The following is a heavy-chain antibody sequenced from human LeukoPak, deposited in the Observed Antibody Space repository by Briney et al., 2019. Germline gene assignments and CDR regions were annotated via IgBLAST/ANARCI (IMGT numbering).Heavy chain of an antibody. CDR3: ARGPQYYYDSSGYYGFDY. V-gene: IGHV4-59*12. CDR2: IYYSGST. Sequence: SETLSLTCTVSGGSISSYYWSWIRQPPGKGLEWIGYIYYSGSTNYNPSLKSRVTISVDTSKNQFSLKLSSVTAADTAVYYCARGPQYYYDSSGYYGFDYWGQGTLVTVSS. CDR1: GGSISSYY. D-gene: IGHD3-22*01. J-gene: IGHJ4*02.